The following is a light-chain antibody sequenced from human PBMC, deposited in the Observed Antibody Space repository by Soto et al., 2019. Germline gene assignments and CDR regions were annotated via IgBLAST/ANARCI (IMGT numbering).Light chain of an antibody. CDR2: AAS. V-gene: IGKV1-17*03. CDR1: QGISKS. J-gene: IGKJ2*01. CDR3: LQHTNYPYT. Sequence: DIQMTQSPSAMSASVGDRVTITCRASQGISKSLAWFRQSPGKVPRRLIYAASTLQSGVPSRFSGSGSGTDFTLTITSLQPEDFATYYCLQHTNYPYTFGQGTKLEIK.